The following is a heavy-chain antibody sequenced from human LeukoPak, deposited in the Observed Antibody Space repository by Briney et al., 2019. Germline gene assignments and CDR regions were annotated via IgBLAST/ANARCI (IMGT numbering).Heavy chain of an antibody. J-gene: IGHJ4*02. Sequence: KTSETLSLTCTVSGGSISSYYWSWIRQPPGKGLEWIGYIYYSGSTNYNPSLKSRVTISVDTSKNQFSLKLSSVTAADTAVYYCARTSPRGDDYWGQGTLVTVSS. D-gene: IGHD3-10*01. CDR3: ARTSPRGDDY. V-gene: IGHV4-59*08. CDR2: IYYSGST. CDR1: GGSISSYY.